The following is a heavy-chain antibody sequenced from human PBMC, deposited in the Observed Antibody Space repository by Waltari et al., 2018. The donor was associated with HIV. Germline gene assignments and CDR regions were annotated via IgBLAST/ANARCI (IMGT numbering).Heavy chain of an antibody. CDR2: IYHSGST. D-gene: IGHD2-15*01. V-gene: IGHV4-38-2*02. CDR1: GYSISSGYY. CDR3: ARDESLLTWYFDL. Sequence: QVQLQESGPGLVKPSETLSLTCTVSGYSISSGYYWGWIRQPPGKGLEWIGSIYHSGSTYYNPSLKSRVTISVDTSKNQFSLKLSSVTAADTAVYYCARDESLLTWYFDLWGRGTLVTVSS. J-gene: IGHJ2*01.